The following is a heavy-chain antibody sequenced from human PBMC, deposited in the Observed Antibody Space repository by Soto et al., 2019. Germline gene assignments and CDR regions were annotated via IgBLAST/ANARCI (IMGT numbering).Heavy chain of an antibody. CDR3: ARGDSTDCSNGVCSFFYNHDMDV. D-gene: IGHD2-8*01. V-gene: IGHV1-2*04. CDR2: INPKSGGT. J-gene: IGHJ6*02. CDR1: GYIFTGYF. Sequence: ASVKVSCKASGYIFTGYFIQWLRQAPGQGLEWLGRINPKSGGTSTAQKFQGWVTMTTDTSISTASMELTRLTSDDTAIYYCARGDSTDCSNGVCSFFYNHDMDVWGQGNTVTVS.